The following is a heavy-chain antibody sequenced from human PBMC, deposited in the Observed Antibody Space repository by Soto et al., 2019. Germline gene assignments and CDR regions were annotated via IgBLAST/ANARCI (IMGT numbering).Heavy chain of an antibody. V-gene: IGHV3-21*01. CDR3: ARKLLTGDHSGSFDL. CDR1: DFAFGSHT. D-gene: IGHD7-27*01. CDR2: ISSATTYI. J-gene: IGHJ3*01. Sequence: GGSLRLSCAASDFAFGSHTMAWVRQAPGKGLEWVSSISSATTYILYVDSVRGRFTISRDNAKKSLFLQMDSLTADDTAVYFCARKLLTGDHSGSFDLWGQGTMVTVSS.